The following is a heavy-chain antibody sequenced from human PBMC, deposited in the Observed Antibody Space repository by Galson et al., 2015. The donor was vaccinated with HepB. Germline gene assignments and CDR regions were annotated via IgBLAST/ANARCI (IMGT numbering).Heavy chain of an antibody. V-gene: IGHV3-64D*06. D-gene: IGHD1-26*01. CDR2: ISNSGGGT. CDR3: VKGYSGSHLTAFHI. CDR1: GFNFNSYT. J-gene: IGHJ3*02. Sequence: SLRLSCAASGFNFNSYTMHWVRQAPGKGLEYVSAISNSGGGTYYADSVKGRFTISRDNSKNTLFLQVSSLRTEDTAVFYCVKGYSGSHLTAFHIWGQGTMVTVSS.